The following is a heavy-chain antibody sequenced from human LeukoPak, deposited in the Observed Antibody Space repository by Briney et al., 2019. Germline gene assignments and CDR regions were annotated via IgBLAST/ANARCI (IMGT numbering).Heavy chain of an antibody. Sequence: PGGSLRLSCAASGITFSAYWMSWVRQAPGKGLEWVAHIKGDGSEKYSVDSVKGRFTISRDNAKSSLYLQMNSLRAEDTALYYCARGGFGYVYFDYWGQGSLVTVSS. CDR2: IKGDGSEK. CDR1: GITFSAYW. J-gene: IGHJ4*02. CDR3: ARGGFGYVYFDY. D-gene: IGHD2-8*01. V-gene: IGHV3-7*01.